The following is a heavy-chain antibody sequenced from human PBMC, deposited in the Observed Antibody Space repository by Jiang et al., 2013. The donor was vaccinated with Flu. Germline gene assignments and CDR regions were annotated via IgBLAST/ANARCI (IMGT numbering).Heavy chain of an antibody. V-gene: IGHV5-51*03. CDR3: ARLQGDAGNDDFWNGYYTSLYFDY. Sequence: GAEVKKPGESLKISCKGAGYSFSTSWIGWVRQMPGKGLEWMGIIYPGDSDTRYSPSFQGQVTISADKSISTAYMQWSSLKASDSALYYCARLQGDAGNDDFWNGYYTSLYFDYWGQGTLVTVSS. CDR2: IYPGDSDT. CDR1: GYSFSTSW. D-gene: IGHD3-3*01. J-gene: IGHJ4*02.